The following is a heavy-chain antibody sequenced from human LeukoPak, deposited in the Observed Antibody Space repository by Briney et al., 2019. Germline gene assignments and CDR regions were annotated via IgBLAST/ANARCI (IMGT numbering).Heavy chain of an antibody. D-gene: IGHD3-3*01. CDR3: AGYDFWSGLDY. Sequence: SETLSLTCTVSGASISSYYWSWIRQPAGKGLEWIGRIYTSGTTNYNPSLKSRITMSVDTSKNQFSLKLSSVSSADMAVYYCAGYDFWSGLDYWGQGTLVTVSS. J-gene: IGHJ4*02. CDR2: IYTSGTT. V-gene: IGHV4-4*07. CDR1: GASISSYY.